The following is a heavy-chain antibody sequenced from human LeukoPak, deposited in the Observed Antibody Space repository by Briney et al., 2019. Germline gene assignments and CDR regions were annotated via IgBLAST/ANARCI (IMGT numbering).Heavy chain of an antibody. CDR1: GLTFSIYW. CDR2: IKKEGSEQ. Sequence: GGSLTLSCAVSGLTFSIYWKSWVRQAPGKGLEWVANIKKEGSEQYYVDPVKGRFIICRDNDKNLLYQQVNSLRAEDTAVYYCAREGYGSGSRGYYYYMDVWGKGTMVTVSS. J-gene: IGHJ6*03. D-gene: IGHD3-10*01. V-gene: IGHV3-7*01. CDR3: AREGYGSGSRGYYYYMDV.